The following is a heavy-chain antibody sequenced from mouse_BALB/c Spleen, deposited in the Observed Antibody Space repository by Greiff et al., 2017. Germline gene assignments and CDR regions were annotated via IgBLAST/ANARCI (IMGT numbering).Heavy chain of an antibody. D-gene: IGHD1-2*01. CDR1: GYAFSSYW. V-gene: IGHV1-80*01. Sequence: VQLQQSGAELVRPGSSVKISCKASGYAFSSYWMTWVKQRPGQGLEWIGQIYPGDGDTNYNGKFKGKATLTADKSSSTAYMQLSSLTSEDSAVYLSARSETTATYAMDYWGQGTSVTVSS. CDR3: ARSETTATYAMDY. CDR2: IYPGDGDT. J-gene: IGHJ4*01.